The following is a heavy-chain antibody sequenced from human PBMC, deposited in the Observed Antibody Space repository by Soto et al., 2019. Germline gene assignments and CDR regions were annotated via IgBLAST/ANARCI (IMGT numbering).Heavy chain of an antibody. J-gene: IGHJ4*02. CDR2: VNPILSMS. V-gene: IGHV1-69*02. CDR3: ASSYGSGYRAFDY. Sequence: QVQLVQSGAEVKRPGSSVKVSCKASGDTFNFYSINWVRQAPGVGLEWVGRVNPILSMSNYAQRFQGRVRMTADKSTNTAYMELRSLRSEDTAIYYCASSYGSGYRAFDYWGQGALVTVSS. CDR1: GDTFNFYS. D-gene: IGHD3-10*01.